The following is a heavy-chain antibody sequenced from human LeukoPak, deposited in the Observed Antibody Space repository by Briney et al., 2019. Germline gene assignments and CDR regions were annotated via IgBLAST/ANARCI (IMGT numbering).Heavy chain of an antibody. CDR1: GGSISSGDYY. CDR2: IYYSGST. J-gene: IGHJ4*02. V-gene: IGHV4-30-4*01. Sequence: SETLSLTCTVSGGSISSGDYYWSWIRQPPGKGLEWIGYIYYSGSTYYNPSLKSRVTISVDTSKNQFSLKLSSVTAADTAVYYCASYSSGLRYYCDSSGYHYWGQGTLVTVSS. D-gene: IGHD3-22*01. CDR3: ASYSSGLRYYCDSSGYHY.